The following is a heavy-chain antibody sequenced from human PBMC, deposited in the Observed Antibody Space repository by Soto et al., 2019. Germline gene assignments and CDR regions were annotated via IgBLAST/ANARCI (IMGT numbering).Heavy chain of an antibody. CDR3: ASLPAAMLYYGMDV. V-gene: IGHV4-39*01. CDR1: GGSISSSSYY. D-gene: IGHD2-2*01. Sequence: SETLSLTCTVSGGSISSSSYYWGWIRQPPGKGLEWIGSIYYSGSTYYNPSLKSRVTISVDTSKNQFSLKLSSVTAADTAVYYCASLPAAMLYYGMDVWGQGTTVTVSS. J-gene: IGHJ6*02. CDR2: IYYSGST.